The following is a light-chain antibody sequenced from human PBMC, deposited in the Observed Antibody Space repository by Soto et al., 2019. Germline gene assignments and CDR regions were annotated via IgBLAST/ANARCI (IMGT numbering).Light chain of an antibody. CDR1: SSDVGGYNF. CDR2: DVY. J-gene: IGLJ1*01. CDR3: CSYAATYVYV. V-gene: IGLV2-11*01. Sequence: QSALTQPRSVSGSPGQSVTVSCTGTSSDVGGYNFVSWYQQHPGKAPKLMIYDVYKRPSGVPDRFSGSKSGNTASLTISGLQAEDEAVSFCCSYAATYVYVFGTGTKVTV.